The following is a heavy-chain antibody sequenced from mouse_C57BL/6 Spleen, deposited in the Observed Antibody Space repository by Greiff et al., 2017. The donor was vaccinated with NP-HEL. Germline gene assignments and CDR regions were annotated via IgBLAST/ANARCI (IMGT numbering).Heavy chain of an antibody. CDR1: GYSFTGYY. V-gene: IGHV1-42*01. CDR2: INPSTGGT. Sequence: EVMLVESGPELVKPGASVKISCKASGYSFTGYYMNWVKQSPEKSLEWIGEINPSTGGTTYNQKFKAKATLTVDKSSSTAYMQLKSLTSEDSAVYYCAKDGYSHALDYWGKGTSVTVSS. J-gene: IGHJ4*01. CDR3: AKDGYSHALDY. D-gene: IGHD2-3*01.